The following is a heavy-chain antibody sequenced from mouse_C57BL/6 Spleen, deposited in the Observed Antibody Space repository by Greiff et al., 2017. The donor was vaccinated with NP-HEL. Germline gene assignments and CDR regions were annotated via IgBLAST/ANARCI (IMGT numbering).Heavy chain of an antibody. D-gene: IGHD2-2*01. CDR2: IWSGGST. CDR3: ARNPLYGYDVGYYYAMDY. CDR1: GFSLTSYG. V-gene: IGHV2-2*01. Sequence: QVQLQQSGPGLVQPSQSLSITCTVSGFSLTSYGVHWVRQSPGKGLEWLGVIWSGGSTDYNAAFISRLSISKDNSKSQVFFKMNSLQADDTAIYYCARNPLYGYDVGYYYAMDYWGQGTSVTVSS. J-gene: IGHJ4*01.